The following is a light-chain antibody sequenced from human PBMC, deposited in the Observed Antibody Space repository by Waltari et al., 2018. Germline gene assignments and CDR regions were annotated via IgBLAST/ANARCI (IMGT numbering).Light chain of an antibody. Sequence: QSALTQPPSVSGSPGQSVTISCTGTNSDIGTYNRVSWYQQPPGTAPKLMIYEVSNRHSGVPDRVSGSKSGNTASLTISGVQAEDEADYYCNSYTSSSTVVFGGGTKLTVL. CDR3: NSYTSSSTVV. J-gene: IGLJ2*01. CDR2: EVS. V-gene: IGLV2-18*02. CDR1: NSDIGTYNR.